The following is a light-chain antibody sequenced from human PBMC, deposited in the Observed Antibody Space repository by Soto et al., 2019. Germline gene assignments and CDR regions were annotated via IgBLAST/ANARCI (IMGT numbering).Light chain of an antibody. CDR2: EDT. J-gene: IGLJ3*02. CDR3: CSYDSSGTWV. Sequence: QSALTQPASVSGSPGQSITISCTGTFSDVGSYNLVSWYQQHPGKAPKLMIYEDTKRPSGVSDRFSGSKSGNTASLTISGLQAEDEADYFCCSYDSSGTWVFGGGTKLTVL. CDR1: FSDVGSYNL. V-gene: IGLV2-23*01.